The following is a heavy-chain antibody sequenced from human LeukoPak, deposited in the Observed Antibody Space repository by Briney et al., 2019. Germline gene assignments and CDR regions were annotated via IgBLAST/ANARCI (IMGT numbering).Heavy chain of an antibody. V-gene: IGHV3-53*05. CDR1: GFTVSSNY. CDR3: ARGYCTNGVCSMYYFDY. D-gene: IGHD2-8*01. CDR2: VFGGGSI. J-gene: IGHJ4*02. Sequence: GGSLRLSCAASGFTVSSNYMSWVRQAPGKGLEWVSVVFGGGSIYYADSVKGRFTISRDKSKNTVYLQVNSLRAEDTAVYYCARGYCTNGVCSMYYFDYWGQGTLVTVSP.